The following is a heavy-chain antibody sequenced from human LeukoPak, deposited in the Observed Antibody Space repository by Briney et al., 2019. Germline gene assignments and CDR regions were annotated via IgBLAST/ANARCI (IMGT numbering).Heavy chain of an antibody. CDR2: ITWDGGST. D-gene: IGHD3-10*02. J-gene: IGHJ6*04. Sequence: GGSLRLSCVGSGFTFGEYGMHWVRQVPGQGLEWVSHITWDGGSTYYAGSVKGRFTISRDNSKNSLYLQMNSLGAEDTAVYYCAELGITMIGGVWGKGTTVTISS. CDR1: GFTFGEYG. CDR3: AELGITMIGGV. V-gene: IGHV3-43D*03.